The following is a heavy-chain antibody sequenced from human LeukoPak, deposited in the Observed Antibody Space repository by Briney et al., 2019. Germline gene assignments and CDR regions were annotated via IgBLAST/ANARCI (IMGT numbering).Heavy chain of an antibody. CDR2: IYSGGTA. Sequence: GGSLRLSCAASGFSVSSNYVSWVRQAPGKGLEWVSVIYSGGTAYYADSIKGRFTISRDNSKNTLYLQMNSLRAEDTAVYYCAGRYDSSGYPLHWGQGTLVTVSS. CDR3: AGRYDSSGYPLH. CDR1: GFSVSSNY. V-gene: IGHV3-53*01. J-gene: IGHJ4*02. D-gene: IGHD3-22*01.